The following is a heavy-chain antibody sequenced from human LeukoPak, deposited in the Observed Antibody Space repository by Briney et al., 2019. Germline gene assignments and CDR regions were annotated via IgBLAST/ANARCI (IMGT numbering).Heavy chain of an antibody. CDR2: IYYIGST. V-gene: IGHV4-59*01. CDR1: GASISSYC. Sequence: PSETLSLTCTVSGASISSYCWTWIRQPPGKGLEGIGYIYYIGSTNYNPSLKSRVTISVDTSKNQSSLKLSSVTAADTAVYYCARSSYYYGADALDIWGQGTMVTVSS. CDR3: ARSSYYYGADALDI. D-gene: IGHD3-10*01. J-gene: IGHJ3*02.